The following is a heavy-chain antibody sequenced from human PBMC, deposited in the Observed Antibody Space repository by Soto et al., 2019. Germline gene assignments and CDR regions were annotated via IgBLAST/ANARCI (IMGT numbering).Heavy chain of an antibody. D-gene: IGHD3-22*01. CDR3: AKGGGYYFNWFDP. CDR2: IWYDGTQK. J-gene: IGHJ5*02. Sequence: QVQLEESGGGVVQPGRSLRLSCEASGFTFNTYSMHWVRQPPGKGLEWLAAIWYDGTQKYYADSVKGRFTISRDNSKNTVYLQMNSLRAEDTAVYYCAKGGGYYFNWFDPRGQGTLVTVSS. V-gene: IGHV3-33*06. CDR1: GFTFNTYS.